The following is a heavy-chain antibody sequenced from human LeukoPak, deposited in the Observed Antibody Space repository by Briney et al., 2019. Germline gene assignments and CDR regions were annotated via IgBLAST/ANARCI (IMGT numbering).Heavy chain of an antibody. Sequence: GESLKISCKGSGYSFSTYWIGWVRQMPGKGLEWMGIIYPGDSDTRYSPSFQGQVTISADKSISTAYLQWSSLKASDTAMYYCARQEYCSGGSCYTWFDPWGQGTLVTVSS. CDR2: IYPGDSDT. D-gene: IGHD2-15*01. J-gene: IGHJ5*02. CDR1: GYSFSTYW. V-gene: IGHV5-51*01. CDR3: ARQEYCSGGSCYTWFDP.